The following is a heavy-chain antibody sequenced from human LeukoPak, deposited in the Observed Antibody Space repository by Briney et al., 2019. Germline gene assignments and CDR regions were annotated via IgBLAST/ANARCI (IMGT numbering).Heavy chain of an antibody. V-gene: IGHV4-39*01. D-gene: IGHD6-19*01. CDR3: ARQGYISGQGFRNNWFDP. CDR2: IFYSGST. J-gene: IGHJ5*02. Sequence: PSETLSLTCTVSGGSISSSSFYWGWIRQPPGKGLAWIGTIFYSGSTYYNPSLRSRVTMSVDTSKNQFSLRLSSVTAADTAVYYCARQGYISGQGFRNNWFDPWGQGSLATVSS. CDR1: GGSISSSSFY.